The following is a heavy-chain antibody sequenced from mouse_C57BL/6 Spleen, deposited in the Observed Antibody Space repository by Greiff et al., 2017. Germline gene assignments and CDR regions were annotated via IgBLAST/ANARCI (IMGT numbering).Heavy chain of an antibody. V-gene: IGHV14-2*01. Sequence: VQLQQSGAELVKPGASVKLSCTASGFNIKDYYMHWVKQRTEQGLEWIGRIDPEDGETKYAPKFPGKATITADPSSTTAYLQLSTLTSEDTAVYYGAGGITTVAPEGPMGYWGQGTSVTVSS. CDR1: GFNIKDYY. CDR2: IDPEDGET. D-gene: IGHD1-1*01. CDR3: AGGITTVAPEGPMGY. J-gene: IGHJ4*01.